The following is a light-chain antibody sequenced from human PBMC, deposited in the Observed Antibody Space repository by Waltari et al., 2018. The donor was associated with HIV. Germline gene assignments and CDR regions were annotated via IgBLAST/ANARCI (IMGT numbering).Light chain of an antibody. Sequence: DVQMTQSPSNLSASVGDTGVITCRASQNIDNWLAWYLQKPGRAPKLLLSRASILESGVSSRFSGSGSGTEFTLTIRSLQPDDIGTYYCQQYSTHYGFGQGTRVE. CDR1: QNIDNW. CDR2: RAS. CDR3: QQYSTHYG. J-gene: IGKJ2*01. V-gene: IGKV1-5*03.